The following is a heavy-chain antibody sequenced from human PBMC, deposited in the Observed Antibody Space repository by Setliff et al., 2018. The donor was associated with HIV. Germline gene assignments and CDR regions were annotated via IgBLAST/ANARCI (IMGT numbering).Heavy chain of an antibody. CDR3: AIVTELDYYGGSGPTHLLFDS. Sequence: PSETLSLTCTVSGDSITNDDYYWGWIRQPPGKGLEWIASIYYSGTTYYNPSLKSRVTISVDTSKNQFSLKLSSVTAADTAVYYCAIVTELDYYGGSGPTHLLFDSWGQGTLVTVPS. V-gene: IGHV4-39*01. CDR2: IYYSGTT. D-gene: IGHD3-22*01. J-gene: IGHJ4*02. CDR1: GDSITNDDYY.